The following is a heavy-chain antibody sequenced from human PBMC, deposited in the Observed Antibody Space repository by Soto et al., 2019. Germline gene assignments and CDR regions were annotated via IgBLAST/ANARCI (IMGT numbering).Heavy chain of an antibody. CDR3: ASDSSYGSETSYGY. V-gene: IGHV1-18*01. CDR1: GYSFTRHG. D-gene: IGHD3-10*01. CDR2: ISNHNGDT. J-gene: IGHJ4*02. Sequence: QVQLVQSGAEVKKPGASVKVSCKASGYSFTRHGMSWVRQAPGEGLDWMGWISNHNGDTNYEQKLQGRSTTTTDTSTKTADREMRNLTSDDTAVYYCASDSSYGSETSYGYWGQGSLVTVAS.